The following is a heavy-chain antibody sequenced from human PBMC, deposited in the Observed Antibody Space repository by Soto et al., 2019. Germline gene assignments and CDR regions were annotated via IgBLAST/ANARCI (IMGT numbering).Heavy chain of an antibody. CDR3: ARGATGAADHFDY. J-gene: IGHJ4*02. Sequence: EVQLVESGGGLVKPGGSLRLSCAASGFTFSTYTMNWVRQAQGKGLEWVSSISSGSGYIYYADSVKGRFTISRDNAKNSQYLKMNSLGAEDTTVYYCARGATGAADHFDYWGQGTLVTVSS. CDR2: ISSGSGYI. V-gene: IGHV3-21*02. CDR1: GFTFSTYT. D-gene: IGHD6-13*01.